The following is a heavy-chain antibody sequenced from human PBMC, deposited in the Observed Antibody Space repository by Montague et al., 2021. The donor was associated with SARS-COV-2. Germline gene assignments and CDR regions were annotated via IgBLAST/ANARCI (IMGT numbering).Heavy chain of an antibody. CDR2: ISYSGRT. CDR1: GDSVSSSPYY. V-gene: IGHV4-39*01. J-gene: IGHJ6*03. Sequence: SETLSLTCTVSGDSVSSSPYYWGWIRQPPGRGLEWVGSISYSGRTYFXXXLKSRLTISVDSSENQFSLRLSSVTAADTAVYYCASSYYYGSGTYVYNYYMDVWGKGTTVTVSS. CDR3: ASSYYYGSGTYVYNYYMDV. D-gene: IGHD3-10*01.